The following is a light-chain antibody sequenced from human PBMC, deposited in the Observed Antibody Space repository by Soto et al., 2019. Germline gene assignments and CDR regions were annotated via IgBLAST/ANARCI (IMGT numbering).Light chain of an antibody. CDR3: QQYGSSPALT. V-gene: IGKV3-20*01. CDR2: GAS. J-gene: IGKJ4*01. CDR1: QSVNSNY. Sequence: EVVLTQCPGTLSLSPGERATLSCRASQSVNSNYLAWYQHRPGQAPRLLIYGASSRATGIPDRFSGSGSGTDFTLTISGLEPEDFAVYYCQQYGSSPALTFGGGTKVDIK.